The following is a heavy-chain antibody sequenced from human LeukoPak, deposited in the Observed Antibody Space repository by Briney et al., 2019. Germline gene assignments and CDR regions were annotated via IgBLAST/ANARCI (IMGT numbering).Heavy chain of an antibody. J-gene: IGHJ4*02. CDR3: AKDPGLPWFGELLYFDY. CDR2: NSGSGGST. CDR1: GFTFNSYA. D-gene: IGHD3-10*01. V-gene: IGHV3-23*01. Sequence: QPGGSLRLSCAASGFTFNSYAMSWVRQAPGKGLEWVSANSGSGGSTYYADSVKGRFTISRDNSKNTLYLQMNSLRAEDTAVYYCAKDPGLPWFGELLYFDYWGQGTLVTVSS.